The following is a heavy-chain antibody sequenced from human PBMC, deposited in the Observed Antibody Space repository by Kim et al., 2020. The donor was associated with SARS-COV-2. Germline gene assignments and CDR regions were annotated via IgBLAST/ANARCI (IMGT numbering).Heavy chain of an antibody. Sequence: GGSLRLSCAASGFTFSSYAMHWVRQAPGKGLEWVAVISYDGSNKYYADSVKGRFTISRDNSKNTLYLQMNSLRAEDTAVYYCARDSRGLRFLEWLTLFD. CDR1: GFTFSSYA. CDR3: ARDSRGLRFLEWLTLFD. CDR2: ISYDGSNK. D-gene: IGHD3-3*01. J-gene: IGHJ4*01. V-gene: IGHV3-30-3*01.